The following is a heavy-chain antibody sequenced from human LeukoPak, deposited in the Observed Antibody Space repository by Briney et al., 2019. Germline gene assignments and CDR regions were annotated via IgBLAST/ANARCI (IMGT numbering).Heavy chain of an antibody. Sequence: PSETLSLTCTVSGGSISSYYWSWIRQPPGKGLEWIGYIYYSGSTNYNPSLKSRVTISVDTSKNQFSLKLSSVTAADTAVYYCARTHLPSGYSSGWYDYWGQGTLVTVSS. CDR3: ARTHLPSGYSSGWYDY. J-gene: IGHJ4*02. CDR2: IYYSGST. D-gene: IGHD6-19*01. V-gene: IGHV4-59*01. CDR1: GGSISSYY.